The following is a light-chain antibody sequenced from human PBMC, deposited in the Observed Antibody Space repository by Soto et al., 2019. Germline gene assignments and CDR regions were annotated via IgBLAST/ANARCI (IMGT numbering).Light chain of an antibody. J-gene: IGLJ1*01. CDR2: DVS. V-gene: IGLV2-14*01. CDR1: SSDVGGSNY. Sequence: QSALTQPASVSGSPGQSITISRTGTSSDVGGSNYVSWYQQHPGKAPKLMIYDVSNRPSGVSARFSGSKSGNTASLTISGLQTEDEADYYCGSYTSSSTLYVFGTGTKLTVL. CDR3: GSYTSSSTLYV.